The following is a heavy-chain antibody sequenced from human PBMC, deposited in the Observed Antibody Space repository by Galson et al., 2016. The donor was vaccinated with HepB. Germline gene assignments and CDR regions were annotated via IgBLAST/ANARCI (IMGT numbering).Heavy chain of an antibody. V-gene: IGHV6-1*01. CDR2: TYYRSKWYN. CDR3: ARARSRGWSDASDY. Sequence: CAISGDSVSSNSAAWNWFRQSTSRGLEWLGRTYYRSKWYNDYRLSLKTRININADTSRNEVSLQLKSVTLEDTAVYYCARARSRGWSDASDYWGQGTLVTISS. CDR1: GDSVSSNSAA. J-gene: IGHJ4*02. D-gene: IGHD6-19*01.